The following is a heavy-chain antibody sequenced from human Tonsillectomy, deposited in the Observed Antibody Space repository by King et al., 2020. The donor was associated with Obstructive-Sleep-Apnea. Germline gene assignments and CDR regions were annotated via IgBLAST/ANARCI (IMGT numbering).Heavy chain of an antibody. V-gene: IGHV4-38-2*02. CDR1: GYSISSGYH. J-gene: IGHJ4*02. CDR3: ARDGYDFWSGYHDY. D-gene: IGHD3-3*01. CDR2: IYERGST. Sequence: VQLQESGPGLVKPSETLSLTCTVSGYSISSGYHWGWIRQPPGKGLEWIGSIYERGSTSYNPSLKSRVTISVDTSKNQFSLKLSSVTAADTAVYYCARDGYDFWSGYHDYWGQGTLVTVSS.